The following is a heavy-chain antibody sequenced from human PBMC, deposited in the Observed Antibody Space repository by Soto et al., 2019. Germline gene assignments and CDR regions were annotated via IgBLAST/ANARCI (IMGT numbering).Heavy chain of an antibody. CDR1: GFTFSSYG. CDR2: ISYDGSNK. Sequence: GGSLRLSCAASGFTFSSYGMHWVRQAPGKGLEWVAVISYDGSNKYYADSVKGRFTISRDNSKNTLYLQMNSLRAEDTAVYYCARAPGCSGGSCQGYYGMDVWGQGTTVTVSS. CDR3: ARAPGCSGGSCQGYYGMDV. J-gene: IGHJ6*02. D-gene: IGHD2-15*01. V-gene: IGHV3-30*03.